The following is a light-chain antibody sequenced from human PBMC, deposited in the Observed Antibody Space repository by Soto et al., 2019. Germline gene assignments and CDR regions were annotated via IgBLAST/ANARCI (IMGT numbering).Light chain of an antibody. CDR1: QSVRSN. V-gene: IGKV3-15*01. CDR3: QQYNNCPRT. J-gene: IGKJ1*01. Sequence: ELVMTQSPATLSMSPWDRVTLSCMASQSVRSNLAWYQQKPGXXPXLLIYGASTRATGIPARFSGSGSGTEFTLTISSRQSENFAVYDCQQYNNCPRTFGQGTKVDIK. CDR2: GAS.